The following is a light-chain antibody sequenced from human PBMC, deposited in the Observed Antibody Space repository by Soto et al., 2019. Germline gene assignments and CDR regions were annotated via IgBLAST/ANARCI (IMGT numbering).Light chain of an antibody. J-gene: IGKJ5*01. CDR2: GAS. V-gene: IGKV3-20*01. Sequence: IVLTQCPGTLSLSQGERATLSCRASQSVSSQLAWYQHKPGQAPRLLIYGASTRATGIPARFSGSGSETDFSLTISRLEPEDFAVYFCQQYGSSPITFGQGTRLEI. CDR3: QQYGSSPIT. CDR1: QSVSSQ.